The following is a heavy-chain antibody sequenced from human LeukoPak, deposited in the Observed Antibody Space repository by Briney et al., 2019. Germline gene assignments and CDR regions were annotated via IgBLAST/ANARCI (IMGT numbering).Heavy chain of an antibody. CDR3: ARASSGSYYYFDY. D-gene: IGHD3-22*01. CDR2: IYTSGST. V-gene: IGHV4-4*07. CDR1: GSSISSYS. J-gene: IGHJ4*02. Sequence: SETLSLTCTVSGSSISSYSWNWIRQPAGKGLEWIGRIYTSGSTNYNPSLKSRVTMSVDTSKNQFSLKLSSVTAADTAIYYCARASSGSYYYFDYWGQGTLVTVSS.